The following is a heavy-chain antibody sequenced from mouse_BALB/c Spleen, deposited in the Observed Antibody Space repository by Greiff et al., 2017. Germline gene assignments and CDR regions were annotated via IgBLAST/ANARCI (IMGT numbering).Heavy chain of an antibody. V-gene: IGHV1-80*01. Sequence: QVQLKESGAELVRPGSSVKISCKASGYAFSSYWMNWVKQRPGQGLEWIGQIYPGDGDTNYNGKFKGKATLTADKSSSTAYMQLSSLTSEDSAVYFCARWLLRYFDYWGQGTTLTVSS. CDR3: ARWLLRYFDY. CDR1: GYAFSSYW. J-gene: IGHJ2*01. CDR2: IYPGDGDT. D-gene: IGHD2-3*01.